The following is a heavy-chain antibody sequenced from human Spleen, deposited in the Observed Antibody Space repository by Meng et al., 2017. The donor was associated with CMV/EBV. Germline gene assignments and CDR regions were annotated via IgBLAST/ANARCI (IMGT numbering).Heavy chain of an antibody. D-gene: IGHD3-3*01. CDR1: GYTFNTHG. J-gene: IGHJ4*02. CDR3: ALHLSDLRFLEWLPAQIDY. CDR2: IIPIFGTA. Sequence: SVKVSCKAPGYTFNTHGISWVRLAPGHGLEWMGGIIPIFGTANYAQKFQGRVTITTDESTSTAYMELSSLRSEDTAVYYCALHLSDLRFLEWLPAQIDYWGQGTLVTVSS. V-gene: IGHV1-69*05.